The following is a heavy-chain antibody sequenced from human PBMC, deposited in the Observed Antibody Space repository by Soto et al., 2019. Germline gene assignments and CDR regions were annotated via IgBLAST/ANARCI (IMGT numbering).Heavy chain of an antibody. CDR1: GYTFTSYD. D-gene: IGHD4-17*01. Sequence: QVQLVQSGAEVKKPGASVKVSCKASGYTFTSYDINWVRQATGQGLEWMGCMNPNSGNTGYAQKFQGRVTMTRNTSISTAYMELSSLRSEDTAVYYCARADGYGDYVLLVLDYWGQGTLVTVSS. V-gene: IGHV1-8*01. CDR2: MNPNSGNT. CDR3: ARADGYGDYVLLVLDY. J-gene: IGHJ4*02.